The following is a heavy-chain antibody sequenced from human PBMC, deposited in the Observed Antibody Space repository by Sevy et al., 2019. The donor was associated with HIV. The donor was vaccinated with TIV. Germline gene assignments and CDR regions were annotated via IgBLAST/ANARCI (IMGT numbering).Heavy chain of an antibody. V-gene: IGHV1-8*01. CDR3: ARGPYDSSPPYYYYYGMDV. CDR2: MNPDSGNT. D-gene: IGHD3-3*01. CDR1: GYIFTNYE. J-gene: IGHJ6*02. Sequence: ASVKVSCKASGYIFTNYEINWVRQATGQGLEWLGRMNPDSGNTDYAQKFQGRATMTRNTSISTAYMELSSLRSEDTAVYFCARGPYDSSPPYYYYYGMDVWGQGTPVTISS.